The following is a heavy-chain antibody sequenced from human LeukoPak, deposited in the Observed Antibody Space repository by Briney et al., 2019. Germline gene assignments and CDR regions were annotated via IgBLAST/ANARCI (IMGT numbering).Heavy chain of an antibody. CDR3: ARIMYSSEIDY. V-gene: IGHV4-39*07. J-gene: IGHJ4*02. Sequence: SETLSLTCTVSGGSISSSSYYWGWLRQPPGTGLEWIGSIYYSGSTHYKPSLKSRLTMSADTSKNQFSLELSSVTAADTAVYYCARIMYSSEIDYWGQGTLVTVSS. CDR1: GGSISSSSYY. D-gene: IGHD6-25*01. CDR2: IYYSGST.